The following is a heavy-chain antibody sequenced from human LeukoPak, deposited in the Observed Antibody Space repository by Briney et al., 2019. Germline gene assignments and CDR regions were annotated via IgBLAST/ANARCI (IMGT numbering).Heavy chain of an antibody. CDR2: IRYDGSTK. V-gene: IGHV3-30*02. Sequence: GGSLRLSCAASGFIFRNYGMHWVRQAPGKGLEWVAFIRYDGSTKSYAASVKGRFTSSRDNSENTLYLQMSSLGPEDTAVYYRAKDVSSGMDVWGKGTTVTVSS. CDR3: AKDVSSGMDV. D-gene: IGHD3-16*02. J-gene: IGHJ6*03. CDR1: GFIFRNYG.